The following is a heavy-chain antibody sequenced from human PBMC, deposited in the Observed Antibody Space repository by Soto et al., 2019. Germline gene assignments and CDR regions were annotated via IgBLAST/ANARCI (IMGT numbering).Heavy chain of an antibody. Sequence: EVQLVETGGGLVQPGGSLRLSCAASGFTFRSHWMSWVRQAPGKGLEWVANIRQDGNEEQYLDSVKGRFTHSRDNAKNSLYLQMNGLSVEDTAVYYCAKAEGYSFDIRGQGTMVTVSS. D-gene: IGHD1-1*01. V-gene: IGHV3-7*01. CDR1: GFTFRSHW. J-gene: IGHJ3*02. CDR2: IRQDGNEE. CDR3: AKAEGYSFDI.